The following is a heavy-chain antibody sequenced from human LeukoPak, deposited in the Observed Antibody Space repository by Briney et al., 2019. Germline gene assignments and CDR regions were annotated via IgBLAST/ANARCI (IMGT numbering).Heavy chain of an antibody. D-gene: IGHD6-13*01. CDR2: IDSSGDSI. CDR3: ATRIAAAGMNDY. J-gene: IGHJ4*02. CDR1: GFTLSAYE. V-gene: IGHV3-48*03. Sequence: GGSLRLSCAASGFTLSAYEMNWVRQAPGKGLEWVAYIDSSGDSIRYADSVKGRFTLSRDNAKNSLYLQMNSLRAEDTAVYYCATRIAAAGMNDYWGQGTLVTVSS.